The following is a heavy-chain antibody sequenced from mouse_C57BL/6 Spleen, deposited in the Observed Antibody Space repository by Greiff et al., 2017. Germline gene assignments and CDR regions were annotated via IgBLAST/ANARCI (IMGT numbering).Heavy chain of an antibody. Sequence: EVNLVESGPVLVKPGASVKMSCKASGYTFTDYYMNWVKQSHGKSLEWIGVINPYNGGTSYNQKFKGKATLTVDKSSSTAYMELNSLTSEDSAVYYCAREDDYDDFDVWGTGTTVTVSS. J-gene: IGHJ1*03. CDR1: GYTFTDYY. CDR3: AREDDYDDFDV. CDR2: INPYNGGT. V-gene: IGHV1-19*01. D-gene: IGHD2-4*01.